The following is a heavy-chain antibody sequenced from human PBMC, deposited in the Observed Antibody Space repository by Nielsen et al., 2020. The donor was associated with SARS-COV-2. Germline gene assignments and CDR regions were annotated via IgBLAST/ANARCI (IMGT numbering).Heavy chain of an antibody. CDR3: AHIFWSGYSTTPANWFDP. J-gene: IGHJ5*02. V-gene: IGHV2-5*02. CDR1: GFSLSTSGVG. D-gene: IGHD3-3*01. Sequence: SGPTLVKPPQTLTLTCTFSGFSLSTSGVGVGWIRQPPGKALEWLALIYWDDDKRYSPSLKSRLTITKDTSKNQVVLTMTNMDPVDTATYYCAHIFWSGYSTTPANWFDPWGQGTLVTVSP. CDR2: IYWDDDK.